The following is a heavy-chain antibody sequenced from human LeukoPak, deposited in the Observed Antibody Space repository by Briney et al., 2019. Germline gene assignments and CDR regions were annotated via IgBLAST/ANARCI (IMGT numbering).Heavy chain of an antibody. CDR3: ARGGTYYYQYYYMDV. Sequence: GGSLRLSCAASQFTFNLHAMNWVRQAPGTGLDWLAVMSFDGSHIYYADSVKGRFTISRDNSNTTLFLQMNSLNADDTAVYYCARGGTYYYQYYYMDVWGKGTTVTVSS. V-gene: IGHV3-30*01. CDR1: QFTFNLHA. J-gene: IGHJ6*03. CDR2: MSFDGSHI. D-gene: IGHD3-16*01.